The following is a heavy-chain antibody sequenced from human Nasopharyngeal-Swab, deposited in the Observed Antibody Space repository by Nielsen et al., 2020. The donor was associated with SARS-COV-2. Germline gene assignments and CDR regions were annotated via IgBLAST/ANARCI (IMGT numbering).Heavy chain of an antibody. CDR2: ISSNSSYI. J-gene: IGHJ6*02. D-gene: IGHD3-3*01. CDR1: GFTFSTYS. Sequence: GGSLRLSCAASGFTFSTYSMDWVRQAPGKGLEWVSSISSNSSYIYYADSVKGRFTISRDNAKNSLYLQMNSLRAEDTAVYYCAREGQIFGVVDYYYYGLDVWGQGTTVTVSS. V-gene: IGHV3-21*01. CDR3: AREGQIFGVVDYYYYGLDV.